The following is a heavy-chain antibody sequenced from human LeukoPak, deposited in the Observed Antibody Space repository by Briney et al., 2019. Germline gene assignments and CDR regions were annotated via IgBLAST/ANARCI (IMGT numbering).Heavy chain of an antibody. V-gene: IGHV4-30-2*01. CDR3: AREGGITIFGVAGPSFDY. Sequence: PSETLSLTCAVSGGSISSGGYSWSWIRQPPGKGLEWIGYIYHSGSTYYNPSLKSRVTISVDRSKNPFSLKLSSVTAADTAVYYCAREGGITIFGVAGPSFDYWGQGTLVTVSS. J-gene: IGHJ4*02. D-gene: IGHD3-3*01. CDR1: GGSISSGGYS. CDR2: IYHSGST.